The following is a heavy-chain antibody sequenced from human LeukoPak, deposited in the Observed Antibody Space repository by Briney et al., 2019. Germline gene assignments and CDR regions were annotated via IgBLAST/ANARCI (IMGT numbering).Heavy chain of an antibody. CDR1: GGTFSSYA. D-gene: IGHD6-19*01. CDR2: INPNSGGT. J-gene: IGHJ4*02. CDR3: ARDPTMVQWLDRMYYFDY. Sequence: GASVKVSCKASGGTFSSYAISWVRQAPGQGLEWMGWINPNSGGTNYAQKFQGRVTMTRDTSISTAYMELSRLRSDDTAVYYCARDPTMVQWLDRMYYFDYWGQGTLVTVSS. V-gene: IGHV1-2*02.